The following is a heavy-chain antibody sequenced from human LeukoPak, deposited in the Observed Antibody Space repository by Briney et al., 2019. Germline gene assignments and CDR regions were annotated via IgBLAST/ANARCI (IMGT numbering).Heavy chain of an antibody. CDR3: ASSLRYFDWTLRFGMDV. CDR2: IYYSGST. J-gene: IGHJ6*02. Sequence: SETLSLTCTVSGGSISSYYWSWIRQPPGKGLEWIGYIYYSGSTNYNPSLKSRVTISVDTSKNQFFLKLSSVTAADTAVYYCASSLRYFDWTLRFGMDVWGQGTTVTVSS. CDR1: GGSISSYY. V-gene: IGHV4-59*08. D-gene: IGHD3-9*01.